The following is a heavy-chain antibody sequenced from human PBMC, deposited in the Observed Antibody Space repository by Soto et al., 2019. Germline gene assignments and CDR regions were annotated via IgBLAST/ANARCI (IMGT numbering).Heavy chain of an antibody. J-gene: IGHJ5*02. V-gene: IGHV4-39*01. D-gene: IGHD3-10*01. CDR3: AGLWFGELSGNWFDP. Sequence: SETLSLTCTVSGGSISSSSYYWGWIRQPPGKGLEWIGSIYYSGSTYYNPSLKSRVTISVDTSKNQFSLKLSSVTAADTAVYYCAGLWFGELSGNWFDPWGQGTLVTVSS. CDR2: IYYSGST. CDR1: GGSISSSSYY.